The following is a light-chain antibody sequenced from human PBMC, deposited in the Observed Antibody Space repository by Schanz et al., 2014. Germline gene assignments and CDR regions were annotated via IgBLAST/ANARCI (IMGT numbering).Light chain of an antibody. CDR2: DAS. Sequence: EIVMTQSPATLSVSPGERATLSCRASQSVGSNLAWYQQRPGLAPRLLIYDASRRAAGIPDRFSGSGSGTLFTLTISRLEPEDIAVYFCQHYGNKRWTFGQGTKVEI. CDR3: QHYGNKRWT. CDR1: QSVGSN. J-gene: IGKJ1*01. V-gene: IGKV3D-20*01.